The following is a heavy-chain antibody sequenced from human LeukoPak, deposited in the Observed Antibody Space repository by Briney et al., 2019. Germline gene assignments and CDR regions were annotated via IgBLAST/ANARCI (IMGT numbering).Heavy chain of an antibody. CDR1: GYTFTSYD. CDR3: ARGAEFYYYYYYMDV. V-gene: IGHV1-8*01. CDR2: MNPNSGNT. Sequence: ASVKVSCKASGYTFTSYDINWVRQATGQGLEWMGWMNPNSGNTGYAQKFQGRVTMTRNTSISTAYMELSSLRSEDTAVYYCARGAEFYYYYYYMDVWGKGTTVTLSS. J-gene: IGHJ6*03.